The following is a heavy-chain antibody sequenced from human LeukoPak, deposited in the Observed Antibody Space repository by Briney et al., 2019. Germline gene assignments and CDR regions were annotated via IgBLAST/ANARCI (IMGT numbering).Heavy chain of an antibody. V-gene: IGHV3-53*01. J-gene: IGHJ5*02. CDR2: IFSGGGT. Sequence: GGSLRLSCVVSGLTVSNNYMTWVRQAPGKGLEWVSLIFSGGGTYYADSVKGRFTISRDNSKNTLYLQMNSLRAEDTAVYSCARAAGPAAGNLWSWAQGTLVTVPS. CDR3: ARAAGPAAGNLWS. CDR1: GLTVSNNY. D-gene: IGHD6-25*01.